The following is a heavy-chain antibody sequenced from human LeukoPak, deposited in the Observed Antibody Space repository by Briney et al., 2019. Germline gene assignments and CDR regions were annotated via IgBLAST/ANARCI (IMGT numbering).Heavy chain of an antibody. CDR3: ARESDRYYFDY. D-gene: IGHD3-22*01. CDR1: GYTFTAYY. Sequence: ASMKVSCKASGYTFTAYYIHWVRQAPGQGLEWMGGIIPIFGTANYAQKFQGRVTITADKSTSTAYMELSSLRSEDTAVYYCARESDRYYFDYWGQGTLVTVSS. CDR2: IIPIFGTA. V-gene: IGHV1-69*06. J-gene: IGHJ4*02.